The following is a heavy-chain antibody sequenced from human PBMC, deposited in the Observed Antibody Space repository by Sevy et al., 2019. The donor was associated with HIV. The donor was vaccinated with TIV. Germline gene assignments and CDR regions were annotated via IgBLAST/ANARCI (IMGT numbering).Heavy chain of an antibody. CDR3: ATDQYYDIVTGLFAVDV. Sequence: SETLSLTCTVSGVSLISGEYYWTWIRQRPGKGLEWIGYVYGSGYTNYNPYLQSRVTLSVASKNPFSLKLNFVTAADTAVYYCATDQYYDIVTGLFAVDVWGQGTTVTVSS. CDR1: GVSLISGEYY. D-gene: IGHD3-9*01. J-gene: IGHJ6*02. V-gene: IGHV4-61*08. CDR2: VYGSGYT.